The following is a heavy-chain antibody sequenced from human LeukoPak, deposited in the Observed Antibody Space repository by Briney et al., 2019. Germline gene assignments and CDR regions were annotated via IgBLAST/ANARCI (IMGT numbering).Heavy chain of an antibody. CDR3: TTQERVVVTTIDY. D-gene: IGHD3-22*01. V-gene: IGHV3-15*01. J-gene: IGHJ4*02. CDR1: GFTFSNAW. CDR2: IKSKTDGGTT. Sequence: GGSLRLSCAASGFTFSNAWMSWVRQAPGKGLEWVGRIKSKTDGGTTDYAAPVKGRFTISRDDSKNTLYLQMNSLKTEDTAVYYCTTQERVVVTTIDYWGQGTLVTVSS.